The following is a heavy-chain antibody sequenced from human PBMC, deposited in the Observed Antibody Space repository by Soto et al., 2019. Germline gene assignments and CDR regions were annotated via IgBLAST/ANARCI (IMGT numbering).Heavy chain of an antibody. CDR3: ASEKEDFDY. V-gene: IGHV3-30*03. Sequence: GGSLRLSCAAPGFTFSSYGMHWVRQAPGKGLEWVAVISYDGSNKYYADSVKGRFTISRDNSKNTLYLQMNSLRAEDTAVYYCASEKEDFDYWGQGTLVTVSS. CDR1: GFTFSSYG. J-gene: IGHJ4*02. CDR2: ISYDGSNK.